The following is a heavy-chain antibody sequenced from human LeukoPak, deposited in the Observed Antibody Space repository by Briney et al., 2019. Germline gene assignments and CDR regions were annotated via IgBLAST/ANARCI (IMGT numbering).Heavy chain of an antibody. CDR1: GYTFTSYG. D-gene: IGHD3-22*01. V-gene: IGHV1-18*01. Sequence: ASVKVSCKASGYTFTSYGISWVRQAPGQGLEWMGWISAYNGNTNYAQKLQGRVTMTTDTSTSTAYMELRSLRSDDTAVYYCARNRNEQYYYDRSGYQDYWGQGTLVTVSS. CDR2: ISAYNGNT. J-gene: IGHJ4*02. CDR3: ARNRNEQYYYDRSGYQDY.